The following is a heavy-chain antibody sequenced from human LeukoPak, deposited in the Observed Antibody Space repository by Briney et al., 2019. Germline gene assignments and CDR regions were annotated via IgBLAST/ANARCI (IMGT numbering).Heavy chain of an antibody. V-gene: IGHV4-30-4*01. CDR3: ARALVGGIRLLHYYYGMDV. CDR1: GGSISSGDYD. D-gene: IGHD2-15*01. Sequence: PSQTLSLTCTVSGGSISSGDYDWSWIRQPPGKGLEWIGYIYYSGSTYYNPSLKSRVTISVDTSKNQFSLKLSSVTAADTAVYYCARALVGGIRLLHYYYGMDVWGQGTTVTVSS. CDR2: IYYSGST. J-gene: IGHJ6*02.